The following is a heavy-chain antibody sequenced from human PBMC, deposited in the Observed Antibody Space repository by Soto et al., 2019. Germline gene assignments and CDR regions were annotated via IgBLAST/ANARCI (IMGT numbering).Heavy chain of an antibody. J-gene: IGHJ4*02. D-gene: IGHD3-10*01. V-gene: IGHV3-23*01. CDR2: ITNTGGDS. Sequence: EVQLLGSGGDLVQPGGSLRLSCAASGFTFSNNAMTWVRQGPGKGLEWVSVITNTGGDSLYADSVKGRFTISRDNFKNTLYLQMNSLRAEDTAIYYCARASGESYPGSRVFDSWGQGTRVTVSS. CDR1: GFTFSNNA. CDR3: ARASGESYPGSRVFDS.